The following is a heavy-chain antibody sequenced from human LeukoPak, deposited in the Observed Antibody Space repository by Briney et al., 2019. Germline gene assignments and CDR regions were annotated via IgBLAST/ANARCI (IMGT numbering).Heavy chain of an antibody. Sequence: GGSLRLSCVASGFTFSSRWMHWVRQAPGKGLVWVSRINSDVSNAGYADSAKGRFAISRDDAKNTLYLQMNSLRAEDTAVYYCARGWLRSDYCFDSWGQGTLVTVSS. D-gene: IGHD5-12*01. V-gene: IGHV3-74*01. CDR2: INSDVSNA. CDR3: ARGWLRSDYCFDS. CDR1: GFTFSSRW. J-gene: IGHJ4*02.